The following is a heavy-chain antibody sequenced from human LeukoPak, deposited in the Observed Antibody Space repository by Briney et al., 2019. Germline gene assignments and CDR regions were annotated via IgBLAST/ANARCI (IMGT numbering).Heavy chain of an antibody. CDR1: GFTFSSYD. CDR2: IGTAGDT. J-gene: IGHJ6*02. Sequence: GGSLRLSCAASGFTFSSYDMHWVRQATGKGLKGGSAIGTAGDTYYPGSVKGRFTISRENAKNSLYLQMNSLRAGDTAVYYCARGYLAYYGMDVWGQGTTVTVSS. V-gene: IGHV3-13*01. CDR3: ARGYLAYYGMDV. D-gene: IGHD5-18*01.